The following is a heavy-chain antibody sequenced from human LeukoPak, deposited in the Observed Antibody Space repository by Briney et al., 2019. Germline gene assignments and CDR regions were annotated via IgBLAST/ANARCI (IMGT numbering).Heavy chain of an antibody. CDR2: IIPIFGTA. Sequence: ASVKVSCKASGGTFSSYASSWVRQAPGQGLEWMGGIIPIFGTANYAQKFQGRVTITTDESTSTAYMELSSLRSEDTAVYYCAGERSGYFDYWGQGTLVTVSS. CDR1: GGTFSSYA. D-gene: IGHD3-3*01. CDR3: AGERSGYFDY. V-gene: IGHV1-69*05. J-gene: IGHJ4*02.